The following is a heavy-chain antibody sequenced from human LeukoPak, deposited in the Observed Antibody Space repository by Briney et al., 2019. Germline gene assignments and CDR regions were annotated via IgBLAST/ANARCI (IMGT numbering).Heavy chain of an antibody. CDR2: IYYSGST. J-gene: IGHJ5*02. Sequence: SETLSLTCTVSGGSITSSRYFWGWIRQPPGKGLEWIGSIYYSGSTYYNPSLKSRVTISVDTSKNQFSLKLSSVTAADTAVYYCARALNRRLSRFDPWGQGTLVTVSS. CDR3: ARALNRRLSRFDP. D-gene: IGHD5-12*01. CDR1: GGSITSSRYF. V-gene: IGHV4-39*01.